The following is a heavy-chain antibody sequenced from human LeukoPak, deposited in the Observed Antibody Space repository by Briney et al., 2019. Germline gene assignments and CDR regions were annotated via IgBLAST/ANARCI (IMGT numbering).Heavy chain of an antibody. CDR2: IYDDGRKA. V-gene: IGHV3-33*01. CDR1: GFRFRSCH. J-gene: IGHJ4*02. D-gene: IGHD6-19*01. Sequence: GGSLRLSRPASGFRFRSCHIDWVRQAPGKGLEWLAVIYDDGRKAQTGNAVKGRFTISRDNSKTTVYLQMNSLRADATAVYYCVRDPREGAWFLDYWGLGTLVTVSS. CDR3: VRDPREGAWFLDY.